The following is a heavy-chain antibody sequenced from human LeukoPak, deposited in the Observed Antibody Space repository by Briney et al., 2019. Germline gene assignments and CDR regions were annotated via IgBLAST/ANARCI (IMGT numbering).Heavy chain of an antibody. CDR3: ARLHYDVLTGPFDY. D-gene: IGHD3-9*01. CDR1: GFTVSSNY. CDR2: IYSGGAT. Sequence: AGGSLRLSCAASGFTVSSNYMSWVRQAPGKGLGWVSVIYSGGATFYEDSVKGRFTISRENSKNTLWLQMNSLRAEDTAVYYCARLHYDVLTGPFDYWGQGTLVTVSS. V-gene: IGHV3-53*01. J-gene: IGHJ4*02.